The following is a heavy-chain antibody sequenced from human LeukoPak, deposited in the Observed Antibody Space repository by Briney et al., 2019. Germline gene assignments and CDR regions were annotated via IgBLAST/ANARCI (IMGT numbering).Heavy chain of an antibody. CDR1: GYTSTGYY. CDR2: INPNSGGT. CDR3: ARDFYPYDSGDYGGFDY. V-gene: IGHV1-2*02. J-gene: IGHJ4*02. Sequence: ASVKVSCKASGYTSTGYYMHWMRQAPGQGLEWMGWINPNSGGTNYAQKFQGRVTMTRDTSISTAYMELSRLRSDDTAVYYCARDFYPYDSGDYGGFDYWGQGTLVTAPS. D-gene: IGHD4-17*01.